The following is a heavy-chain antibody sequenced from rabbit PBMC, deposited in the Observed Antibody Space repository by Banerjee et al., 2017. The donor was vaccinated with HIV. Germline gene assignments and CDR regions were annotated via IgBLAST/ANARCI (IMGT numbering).Heavy chain of an antibody. D-gene: IGHD4-2*01. CDR3: ARDLDAGGIYYFYL. Sequence: QEQLVESGGGLVQPGESLKLSCKASGIDFSNVGISWVRQAPGKGLEWIACIYAGSSAITYYASWAKGRFTISKTSSTTVTLQMTSLTAADTATYFCARDLDAGGIYYFYLWGQGTLVTVS. CDR1: GIDFSNVG. J-gene: IGHJ4*01. CDR2: IYAGSSAIT. V-gene: IGHV1S45*01.